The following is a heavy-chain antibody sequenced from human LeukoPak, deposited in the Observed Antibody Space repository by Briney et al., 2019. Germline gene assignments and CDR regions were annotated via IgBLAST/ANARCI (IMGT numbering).Heavy chain of an antibody. Sequence: GGSLRLSCAASGFTFNNYAMNWVRQAPGKGLEWVSAINLSGGSTYYADSVKGRFTISRDNSKNTLYLQVNSLRDEDTAVYYCAKDRCLSTSCYNFDSWGQGTLVTVSS. J-gene: IGHJ4*02. CDR3: AKDRCLSTSCYNFDS. V-gene: IGHV3-23*01. CDR2: INLSGGST. CDR1: GFTFNNYA. D-gene: IGHD2-2*02.